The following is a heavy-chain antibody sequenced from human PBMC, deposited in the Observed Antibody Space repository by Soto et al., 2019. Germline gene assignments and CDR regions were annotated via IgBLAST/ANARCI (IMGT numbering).Heavy chain of an antibody. V-gene: IGHV4-61*01. CDR1: GGSVSSGSYY. CDR3: ARERVAAAGYRYDAFYI. CDR2: IYYSGST. Sequence: SETLSLTCTVSGGSVSSGSYYWSWIRQPPGKGLEWIGYIYYSGSTNYNPSLKSRVTISVDTSKNQFSLKLSSVTAADTAVYYCARERVAAAGYRYDAFYIWGQGTMVTVSS. D-gene: IGHD6-13*01. J-gene: IGHJ3*02.